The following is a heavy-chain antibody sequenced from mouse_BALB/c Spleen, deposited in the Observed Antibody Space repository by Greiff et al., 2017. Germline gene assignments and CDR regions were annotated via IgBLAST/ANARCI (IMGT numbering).Heavy chain of an antibody. V-gene: IGHV1-7*01. D-gene: IGHD2-3*01. CDR3: ARPYDGYPWFAY. CDR2: INPSTGYT. CDR1: GYTFTSYW. J-gene: IGHJ3*01. Sequence: QVQLQQSGAELAKPGASVKMSCKASGYTFTSYWMHWVNQRPGQGLEWIGYINPSTGYTEYNQKFKDKATLTADKSSSTAYMQLSSLTSEDSAVYYCARPYDGYPWFAYWGQGTLVTVSA.